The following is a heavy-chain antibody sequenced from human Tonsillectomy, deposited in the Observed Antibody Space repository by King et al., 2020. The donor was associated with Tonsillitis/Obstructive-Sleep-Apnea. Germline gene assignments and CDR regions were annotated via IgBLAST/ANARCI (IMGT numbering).Heavy chain of an antibody. J-gene: IGHJ4*02. CDR3: ARGDLLTGYYASTDFDY. D-gene: IGHD3-9*01. CDR1: GGSFRGYY. V-gene: IGHV4-34*01. CDR2: INHGGST. Sequence: GKIQKGGGGLLKPSETLSLTCAVYGGSFRGYYWSWIRQPPGKALEWIGEINHGGSTRYNSSLKSRVTISLDSSKNQFSLKLNSMTAADTAVYYCARGDLLTGYYASTDFDYWGQGTLVTVSS.